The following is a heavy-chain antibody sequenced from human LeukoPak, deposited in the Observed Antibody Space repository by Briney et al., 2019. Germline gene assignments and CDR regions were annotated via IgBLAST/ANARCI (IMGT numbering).Heavy chain of an antibody. D-gene: IGHD2-21*02. V-gene: IGHV3-74*01. Sequence: GGSLRLSCVASEFNFFSYGMQWVRQAPGKGLVWVSRIFTDGSTTSYADSVKGRFTISRDNAKNPLYLQMNSLRAEDTAVYYCARELPREVTLDYWGQGTLVTVSP. CDR2: IFTDGSTT. CDR1: EFNFFSYG. J-gene: IGHJ4*01. CDR3: ARELPREVTLDY.